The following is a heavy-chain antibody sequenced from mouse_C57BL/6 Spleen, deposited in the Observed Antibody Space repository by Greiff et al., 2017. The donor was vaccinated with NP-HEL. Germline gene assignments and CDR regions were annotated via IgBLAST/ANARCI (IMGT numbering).Heavy chain of an antibody. Sequence: ESGPGILQSSQTLSLTCSFSGFSLSPSGMGVSWIRQPSGKGLEWLAHIYWDDDKRYNPSLKSRLTISKDTSRNQVFLKITSVDTADTATYYCAGSSFSYWYFDVWGTGTTVTVSS. CDR1: GFSLSPSGMG. J-gene: IGHJ1*03. V-gene: IGHV8-12*01. CDR2: IYWDDDK. CDR3: AGSSFSYWYFDV. D-gene: IGHD1-1*01.